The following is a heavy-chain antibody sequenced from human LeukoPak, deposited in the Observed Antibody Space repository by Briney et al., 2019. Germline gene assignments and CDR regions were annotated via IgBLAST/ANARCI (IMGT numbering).Heavy chain of an antibody. CDR1: GFTLSSYA. J-gene: IGHJ3*02. D-gene: IGHD3-3*01. CDR2: ISGSGYTT. V-gene: IGHV3-23*01. Sequence: GGSLRLSCAASGFTLSSYAMNWVRQAPGKGLEWVPTISGSGYTTYPTDSVKGRFTISRDNSKNTLYLQMNSLRAEDTAVYYCAKDAQKYYDFWSGPYAFDIWGQGTMVTVSS. CDR3: AKDAQKYYDFWSGPYAFDI.